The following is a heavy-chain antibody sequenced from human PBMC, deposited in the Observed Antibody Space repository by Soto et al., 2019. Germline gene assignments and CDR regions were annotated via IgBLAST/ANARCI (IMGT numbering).Heavy chain of an antibody. CDR2: INHSGST. D-gene: IGHD1-1*01. CDR1: GGSFSGYY. J-gene: IGHJ4*02. CDR3: ARGRVPRY. V-gene: IGHV4-34*01. Sequence: QVQLQQWGAGLLKSSETLSLTCAVYGGSFSGYYWSWIRQPPGKGLEWIGEINHSGSTNYNPSLKSRVTISVDTSKNQFSLKLSSVTAADTAVYYCARGRVPRYWGQGTLVTVSS.